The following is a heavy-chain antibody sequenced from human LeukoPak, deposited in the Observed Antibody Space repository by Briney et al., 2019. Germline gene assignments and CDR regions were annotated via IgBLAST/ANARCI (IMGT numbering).Heavy chain of an antibody. CDR3: ARLGPAAGTSFDY. D-gene: IGHD6-13*01. V-gene: IGHV4-59*08. J-gene: IGHJ4*02. CDR2: IYYSGST. Sequence: SETLSLTFAVSGGSISSYYWSWIRQPPGKGLEWIGYIYYSGSTNYNPSPKSRVTISVDTSKNQFSLKLSSVTAADTAVYYCARLGPAAGTSFDYWGQGTLVTVSS. CDR1: GGSISSYY.